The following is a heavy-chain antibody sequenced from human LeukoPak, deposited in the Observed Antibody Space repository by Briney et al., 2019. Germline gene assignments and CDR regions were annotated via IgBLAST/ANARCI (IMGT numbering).Heavy chain of an antibody. CDR3: ARRLYCSTTSCHTAGYYYYYMDV. V-gene: IGHV3-11*01. J-gene: IGHJ6*03. Sequence: LSLTCAVYGGSFSGYYWSWIRQAPGKGLECLSYISSTGRTLHYADSVKGRFTISRDNAENSLYLQMNSLRVEDTAVYYCARRLYCSTTSCHTAGYYYYYMDVWGKGTTVTVSS. D-gene: IGHD2-2*01. CDR1: GGSFSGYY. CDR2: ISSTGRTL.